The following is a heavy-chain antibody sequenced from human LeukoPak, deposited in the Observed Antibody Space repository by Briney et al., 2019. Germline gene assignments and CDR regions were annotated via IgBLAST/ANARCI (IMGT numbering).Heavy chain of an antibody. Sequence: SETLSLTCTVSGGSISSSSYYWGWIRQPPGKGLEWIGSIYYSGSTYYNPSLKSRVTISVDTSKNQFSLKLSSVTAADTAVYYCARTGSVFFYCSGGSCYFNWFDPWGQGTLVTVSS. CDR3: ARTGSVFFYCSGGSCYFNWFDP. CDR1: GGSISSSSYY. J-gene: IGHJ5*02. V-gene: IGHV4-39*01. CDR2: IYYSGST. D-gene: IGHD2-15*01.